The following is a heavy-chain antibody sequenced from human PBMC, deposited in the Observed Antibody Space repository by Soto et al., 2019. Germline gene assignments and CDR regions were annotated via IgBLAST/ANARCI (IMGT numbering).Heavy chain of an antibody. D-gene: IGHD5-12*01. CDR3: ARKRCSGGGDY. V-gene: IGHV4-61*03. Sequence: QVELTESGPGLVRPSETLSLNCTVSGGSVSSRTYYWSWVRQAPGNGLEWIAYIHYSGGTKYNPSLKSRVTISIDTSSNHFSRKLTSVTAADTAVYYCARKRCSGGGDYWGQGTLVTVSS. CDR1: GGSVSSRTYY. CDR2: IHYSGGT. J-gene: IGHJ4*02.